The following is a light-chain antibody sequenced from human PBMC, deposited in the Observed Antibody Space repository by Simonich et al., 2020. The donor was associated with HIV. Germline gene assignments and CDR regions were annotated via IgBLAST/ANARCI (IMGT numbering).Light chain of an antibody. V-gene: IGLV6-57*03. J-gene: IGLJ3*02. CDR2: EDN. CDR3: QSYDISNQV. CDR1: SGSIASNY. Sequence: NFMLTQPHSVSESPGKTVTISCTRSSGSIASNYVQWYQQRPGSAPTTVIYEDNQSPSGVPDRCSGSIDSSSNSASLTISGLMTEDESDYYCQSYDISNQVFGGGTKLTVL.